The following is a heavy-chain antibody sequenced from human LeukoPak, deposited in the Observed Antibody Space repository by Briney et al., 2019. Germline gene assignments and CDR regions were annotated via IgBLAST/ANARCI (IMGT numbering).Heavy chain of an antibody. CDR2: IYYSGST. V-gene: IGHV4-59*01. CDR3: ARMGIAAADDY. J-gene: IGHJ4*02. D-gene: IGHD6-13*01. CDR1: GGSISHYY. Sequence: SETLSLTCTVSGGSISHYYWSWIRQPPGKGLEWIGYIYYSGSTNYNPSLKSRVTISVDTSKNQFSLKLSSVTAADTAVYYCARMGIAAADDYWGQGTLVTVSS.